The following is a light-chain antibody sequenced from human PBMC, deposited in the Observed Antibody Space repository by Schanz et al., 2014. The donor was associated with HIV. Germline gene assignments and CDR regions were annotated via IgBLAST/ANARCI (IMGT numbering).Light chain of an antibody. CDR2: DVD. V-gene: IGLV2-14*01. CDR1: TSDVGGHNY. J-gene: IGLJ3*02. CDR3: SSYTSSSTLV. Sequence: QSVLTQPASVSGSPGQSITITCTGTTSDVGGHNYVSWYQQQPGKAPKLIIYDVDYRPSGVSNRFSGSKSGNTASLTISGLQAEDEADYYCSSYTSSSTLVFGGGTKLTVL.